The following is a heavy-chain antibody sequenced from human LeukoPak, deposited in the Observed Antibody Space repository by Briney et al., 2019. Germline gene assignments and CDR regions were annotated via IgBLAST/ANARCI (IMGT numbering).Heavy chain of an antibody. CDR3: ARDSKRYYNSGTYCTY. Sequence: SGGSLRLSCAASGFTFSSYWMSWVRQAPGKGLEWVANIKQDGSEKYYVDSVKGRFTISRDNTKNSLYLQMNSLRAEDTAVYYCARDSKRYYNSGTYCTYWGQGTLVTVSS. CDR2: IKQDGSEK. V-gene: IGHV3-7*01. CDR1: GFTFSSYW. J-gene: IGHJ4*02. D-gene: IGHD3-10*01.